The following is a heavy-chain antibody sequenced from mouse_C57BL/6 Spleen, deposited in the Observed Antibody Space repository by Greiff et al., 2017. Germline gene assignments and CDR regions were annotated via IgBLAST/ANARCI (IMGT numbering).Heavy chain of an antibody. J-gene: IGHJ2*01. Sequence: QVQLQQPGAELVRPGSSVKLSCKASGYTFTSYWMHWVKQRPIQGLEWIGNIDPSDSDTHYNQKFKDKATLTVDKSSSTAYMQLSSLTSEDAAVYYCARDYGSSLDYWGQGTTLTVSA. D-gene: IGHD1-1*01. CDR1: GYTFTSYW. CDR2: IDPSDSDT. V-gene: IGHV1-52*01. CDR3: ARDYGSSLDY.